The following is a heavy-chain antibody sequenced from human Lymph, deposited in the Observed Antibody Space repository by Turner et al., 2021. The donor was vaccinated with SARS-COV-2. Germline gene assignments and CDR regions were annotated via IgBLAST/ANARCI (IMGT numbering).Heavy chain of an antibody. CDR2: IWYDGSNK. Sequence: QVQPVESGGGVVQPGRSLRLSCAASGFTFSSYGMHWVRQAPGKGLEWVAVIWYDGSNKYYADSVKGRFTISRDNSKNTLYLQMNSLRAEDTAVYYCARVKGYNGYDLRYYYGMDVWGQGTTVTVSS. J-gene: IGHJ6*02. V-gene: IGHV3-33*01. D-gene: IGHD5-12*01. CDR1: GFTFSSYG. CDR3: ARVKGYNGYDLRYYYGMDV.